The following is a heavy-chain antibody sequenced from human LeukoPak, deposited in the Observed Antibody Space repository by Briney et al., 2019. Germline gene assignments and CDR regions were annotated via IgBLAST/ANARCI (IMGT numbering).Heavy chain of an antibody. Sequence: GGSLRLSCAASGFTFSSYGMHWVRQAPGKGLEWVAVIWYDGSNKYYADSVKGRFTISRDNSKNTLYLQMNSLRAEDTAVYYCASEYSSSWYTPYFWDWGQGTLVTVSS. CDR2: IWYDGSNK. CDR1: GFTFSSYG. J-gene: IGHJ4*02. D-gene: IGHD6-13*01. CDR3: ASEYSSSWYTPYFWD. V-gene: IGHV3-33*01.